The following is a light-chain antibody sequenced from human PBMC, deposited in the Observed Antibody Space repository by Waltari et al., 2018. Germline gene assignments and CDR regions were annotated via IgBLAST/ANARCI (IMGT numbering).Light chain of an antibody. CDR3: QQRGSWPLT. Sequence: EIVLTQSPPTLSLSPGERVTLSCRASQSISDFLAWDQQRPGRSPRLLIYDASTSATGIPTRFSGSGSGTDFTLTISSLEPEDVAVYFCQQRGSWPLTFGGGTRVDI. CDR2: DAS. CDR1: QSISDF. J-gene: IGKJ4*01. V-gene: IGKV3-11*01.